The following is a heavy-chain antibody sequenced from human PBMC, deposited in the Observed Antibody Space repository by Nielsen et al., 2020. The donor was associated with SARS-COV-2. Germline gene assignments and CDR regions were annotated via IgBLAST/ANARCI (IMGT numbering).Heavy chain of an antibody. D-gene: IGHD3-22*01. CDR3: ARCAYYYDSSGYPHPTLFDY. J-gene: IGHJ4*02. CDR2: ISYDGTNE. CDR1: GFTFNKYA. Sequence: GESLKISCAASGFTFNKYAMHWVRQAPGKGLEWLTIISYDGTNEHYADSVRGRFIISRDNAKNSLYLQMNSLGAEDTAVYYCARCAYYYDSSGYPHPTLFDYWGQGTLVTVSS. V-gene: IGHV3-30-3*01.